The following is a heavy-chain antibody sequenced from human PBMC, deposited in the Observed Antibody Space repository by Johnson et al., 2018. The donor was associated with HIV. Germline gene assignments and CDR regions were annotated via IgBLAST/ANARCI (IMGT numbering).Heavy chain of an antibody. CDR2: ISYDGSNK. CDR3: AQGVDSGYDGVDAFDI. CDR1: GFTFSSYD. V-gene: IGHV3-30*04. J-gene: IGHJ3*02. Sequence: QVQLVESGGGVVQPGRSLRLSCAASGFTFSSYDMHWVRQAPGKGLEWVAVISYDGSNKYYADSVQGRFTISRAHSKNTLYLQMNSLRAEDTDVYYCAQGVDSGYDGVDAFDIWGQGTMVTVSS. D-gene: IGHD5-12*01.